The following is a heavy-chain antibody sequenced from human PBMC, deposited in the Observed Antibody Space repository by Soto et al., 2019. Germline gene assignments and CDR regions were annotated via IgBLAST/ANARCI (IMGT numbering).Heavy chain of an antibody. CDR1: GFTFSSYS. D-gene: IGHD2-15*01. CDR3: ARDFTRASGWVVVAANDY. J-gene: IGHJ4*02. Sequence: GGSLRLSCAASGFTFSSYSMNWVRQAPGKGLEWVSSISSSSSYIYYADSVKGRFTISRDNAKNSLYLQMNSLRAEDTAVYYCARDFTRASGWVVVAANDYWGQGTLVTVSS. V-gene: IGHV3-21*01. CDR2: ISSSSSYI.